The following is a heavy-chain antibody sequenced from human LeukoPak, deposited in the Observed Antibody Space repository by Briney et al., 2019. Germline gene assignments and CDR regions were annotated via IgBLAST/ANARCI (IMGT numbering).Heavy chain of an antibody. J-gene: IGHJ3*02. D-gene: IGHD2-2*01. CDR3: ARKTGCSSTSCYPAFDI. Sequence: SETLSLTCAVSGGSISSGGYSWSWIRQPPGKGLEWIGYIYHSGSTYYNLSLKSRVTISVDRSKNQFSLKLSSVTAADTAVYYCARKTGCSSTSCYPAFDIWGQGTMVTVSS. V-gene: IGHV4-30-2*01. CDR2: IYHSGST. CDR1: GGSISSGGYS.